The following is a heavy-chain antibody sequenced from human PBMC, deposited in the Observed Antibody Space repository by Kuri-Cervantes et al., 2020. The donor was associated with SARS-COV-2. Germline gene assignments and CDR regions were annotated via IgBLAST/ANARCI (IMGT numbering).Heavy chain of an antibody. CDR1: GFTFSSYW. J-gene: IGHJ4*02. Sequence: GGSLRLSCAASGFTFSSYWMSWVRQAPGKGLEWVANIKQDGSEKYYVDSVKGRFTISRDNAKNSLYLEMSSLRPEDTAVYYCAKVETASLDYWGQGTLVTVSS. V-gene: IGHV3-7*01. D-gene: IGHD2-21*02. CDR2: IKQDGSEK. CDR3: AKVETASLDY.